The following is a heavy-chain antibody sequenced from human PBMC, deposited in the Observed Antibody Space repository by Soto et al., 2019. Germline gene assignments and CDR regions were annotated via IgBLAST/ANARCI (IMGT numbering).Heavy chain of an antibody. CDR2: IIPIFGTA. CDR3: AREGSAPYYYYGMDV. J-gene: IGHJ6*02. D-gene: IGHD6-19*01. V-gene: IGHV1-69*13. CDR1: GGTFSSYA. Sequence: SVKVSCKASGGTFSSYAISWVRQAPGQGLEWMGGIIPIFGTANYAQKFQGRVTITADESTSTAYMELSSLRSEDTAVYYCAREGSAPYYYYGMDVWGQGTTVTVSS.